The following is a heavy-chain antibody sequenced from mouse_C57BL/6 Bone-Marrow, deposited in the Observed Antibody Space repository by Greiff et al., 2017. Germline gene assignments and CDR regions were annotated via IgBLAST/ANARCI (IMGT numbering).Heavy chain of an antibody. J-gene: IGHJ4*01. CDR2: IDPSDSYP. CDR3: ARGIPYYYGSSRYAMDY. Sequence: FQLQQPGAELVLPGASVKLSCKASGYTFTSYWMHWVKPRPGQGLEWIGEIDPSDSYPNYNQKFKGKSTLTVDKSSSTAYMQLSSLTSEDSAVYYCARGIPYYYGSSRYAMDYWGQGTSVTVSS. V-gene: IGHV1-69*01. CDR1: GYTFTSYW. D-gene: IGHD1-1*01.